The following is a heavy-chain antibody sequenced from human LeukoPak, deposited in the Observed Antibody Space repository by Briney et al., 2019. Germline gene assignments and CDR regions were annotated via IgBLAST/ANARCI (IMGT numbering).Heavy chain of an antibody. CDR2: IRQDGSER. CDR3: ARDWGSTGYDLYDS. J-gene: IGHJ4*02. V-gene: IGHV3-7*01. D-gene: IGHD5-12*01. Sequence: GGSLRLSCAASGFIFSNYWMTWVRQAPGKGQEWVAHIRQDGSERHYVDSVKDRFTISRDNAKNSLDLQMDSLRAEDTAVYYCARDWGSTGYDLYDSWGQGTLVTVSS. CDR1: GFIFSNYW.